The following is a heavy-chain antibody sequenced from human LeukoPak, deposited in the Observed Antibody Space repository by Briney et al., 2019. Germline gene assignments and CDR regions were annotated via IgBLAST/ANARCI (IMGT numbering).Heavy chain of an antibody. Sequence: GGSLRLSCAASGFTFSSSGMHSVRQAPGKGLEWVAVIWYDGTNKYYVDSVKGRFTVSRDISKKTLYLQMNSLRAEDTAVYYCARGGCGDYCYFDYWGQGTLVTVSS. CDR3: ARGGCGDYCYFDY. CDR1: GFTFSSSG. D-gene: IGHD2-21*02. V-gene: IGHV3-33*01. J-gene: IGHJ4*02. CDR2: IWYDGTNK.